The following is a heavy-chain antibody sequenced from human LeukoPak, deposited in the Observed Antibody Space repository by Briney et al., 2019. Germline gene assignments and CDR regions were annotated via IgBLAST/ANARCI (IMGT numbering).Heavy chain of an antibody. CDR3: AKGAAGLYYYYYYGIDL. CDR2: ISYDGSNK. J-gene: IGHJ6*02. Sequence: GGSLRLSCAASGFPFSSYGMHWGRQAPGKGLEWVEVISYDGSNKYYADSVKVQFTSSRDNSKNTLYLQMNSLRAEDTAVYYCAKGAAGLYYYYYYGIDLWARETALTVSS. V-gene: IGHV3-30*18. D-gene: IGHD6-13*01. CDR1: GFPFSSYG.